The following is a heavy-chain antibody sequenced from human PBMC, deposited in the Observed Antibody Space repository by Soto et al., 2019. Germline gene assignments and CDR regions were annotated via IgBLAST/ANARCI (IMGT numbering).Heavy chain of an antibody. Sequence: EVQLLESGGGLVQPGGSLRLSCAASGFTFSSYAMSWVRQAPGKGLEWVSAISGSGGSTYYADSVKGRFTISRDNSKNTLYLQMNSLRAEDTAVYYCAKGQAIFGVVTLNWFDPWGQGTLVTASS. D-gene: IGHD3-3*01. J-gene: IGHJ5*02. CDR3: AKGQAIFGVVTLNWFDP. V-gene: IGHV3-23*01. CDR1: GFTFSSYA. CDR2: ISGSGGST.